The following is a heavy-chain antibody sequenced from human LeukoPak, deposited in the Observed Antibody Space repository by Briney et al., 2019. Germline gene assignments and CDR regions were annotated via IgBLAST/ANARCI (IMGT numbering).Heavy chain of an antibody. Sequence: GGSLRLSCAASGFTFSNYEMNWVRQAPGKGLEWVSYISSSGSTIKYADSVKGRFTISRDNAKNSLYLQMKSLRAEDTAVYYCARRGGHYDSSGHYYNWGQGTLVTVSS. CDR1: GFTFSNYE. CDR3: ARRGGHYDSSGHYYN. V-gene: IGHV3-48*03. D-gene: IGHD3-22*01. CDR2: ISSSGSTI. J-gene: IGHJ4*02.